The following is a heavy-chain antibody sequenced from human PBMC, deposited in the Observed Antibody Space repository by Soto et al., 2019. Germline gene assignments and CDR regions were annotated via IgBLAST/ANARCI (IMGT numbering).Heavy chain of an antibody. D-gene: IGHD4-17*01. CDR3: ARGRYGDSCC. Sequence: PSETLSLTCAVYGGSFSGYYWSWIRQPPGKGLEWIGEINHSGSTNYNPSLKSRVTISVDTSKNQFSLKLSSVTAADTAVYYCARGRYGDSCCWGPGNPVTVFS. J-gene: IGHJ4*02. CDR2: INHSGST. CDR1: GGSFSGYY. V-gene: IGHV4-34*01.